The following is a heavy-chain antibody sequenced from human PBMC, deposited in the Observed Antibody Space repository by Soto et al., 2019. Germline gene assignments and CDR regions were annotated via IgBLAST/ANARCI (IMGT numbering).Heavy chain of an antibody. J-gene: IGHJ4*02. D-gene: IGHD2-15*01. Sequence: SETLSLTCTVSGGSISTYYWSWIRQPPGKGLEWIGYIYYSGSTKYNPSLKSRVTISVDTSKNQFSLKLSSVTAADTAVHYCARGTGNVVVAATAFDYWGQGTLVTVSS. CDR3: ARGTGNVVVAATAFDY. CDR2: IYYSGST. CDR1: GGSISTYY. V-gene: IGHV4-59*01.